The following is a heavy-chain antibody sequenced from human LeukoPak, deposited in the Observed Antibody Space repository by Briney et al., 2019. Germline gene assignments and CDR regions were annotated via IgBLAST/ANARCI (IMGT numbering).Heavy chain of an antibody. Sequence: GASVKVSCKASGYTFTSYYMHWVRQAPGQGLEWMGIINPGGGSTGYAQKFQGRVTMTRDTSTSTVYMELSSLRSEDTAVYYCARDGITGTYFDHWGQGILVTVSS. CDR2: INPGGGST. V-gene: IGHV1-46*01. J-gene: IGHJ4*02. CDR3: ARDGITGTYFDH. CDR1: GYTFTSYY. D-gene: IGHD1-20*01.